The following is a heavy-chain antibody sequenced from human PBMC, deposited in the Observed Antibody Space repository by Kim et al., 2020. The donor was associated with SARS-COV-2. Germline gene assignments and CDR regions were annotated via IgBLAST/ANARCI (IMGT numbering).Heavy chain of an antibody. CDR1: GFTFDDYA. CDR2: ISWNSGSI. J-gene: IGHJ4*01. CDR3: AKARYYDSSGYYYLLDY. V-gene: IGHV3-9*01. Sequence: GGSLRLSCAASGFTFDDYAMHWVRQAPGKGLEWVSGISWNSGSIGYADSVKGRFTISRDNAKNSLYLQMNSLRAEDTALYYCAKARYYDSSGYYYLLDY. D-gene: IGHD3-22*01.